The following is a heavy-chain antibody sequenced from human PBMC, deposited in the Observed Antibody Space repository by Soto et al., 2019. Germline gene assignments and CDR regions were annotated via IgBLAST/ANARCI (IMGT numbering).Heavy chain of an antibody. J-gene: IGHJ6*02. Sequence: ASVKVSCKASGYTFTGYYMHWVRQAPGQGLEWMGWINPNSGGTNYAQKFQGWVTMTRDTSISTAYMELSRLRSDDTAVYYCARAFLSSSSSDYYYYYGMDVWGQGTTVTVSS. CDR2: INPNSGGT. CDR3: ARAFLSSSSSDYYYYYGMDV. D-gene: IGHD6-6*01. CDR1: GYTFTGYY. V-gene: IGHV1-2*04.